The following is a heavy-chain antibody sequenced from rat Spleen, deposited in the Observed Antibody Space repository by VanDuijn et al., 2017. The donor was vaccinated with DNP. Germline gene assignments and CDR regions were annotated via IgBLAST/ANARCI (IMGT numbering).Heavy chain of an antibody. D-gene: IGHD5-1*01. J-gene: IGHJ2*01. V-gene: IGHV5-22*01. CDR2: ISYEGSST. CDR3: ASLGTLFDY. CDR1: GFTFSDYY. Sequence: EVQLVESGGGLVQPGRSLKLSCAASGFTFSDYYMAWVRQAPKKGLEWVASISYEGSSTYYGDSVKGRFTISRDNAKSTLYLQMNSLRSEDTATYYCASLGTLFDYWGQGVMVTVSS.